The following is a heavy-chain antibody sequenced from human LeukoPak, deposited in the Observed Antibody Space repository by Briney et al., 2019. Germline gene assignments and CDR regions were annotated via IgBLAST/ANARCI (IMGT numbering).Heavy chain of an antibody. Sequence: GGSLRLSCAASALTFSSYPMSWVRQAPGKGLEWVSAISGVGGSTFYADSVKGRFTISRDNSKNTLYLQMNGLSAEDTAVYYCAKGGSYYTSSWFDPWGQGTLVTVSS. CDR2: ISGVGGST. V-gene: IGHV3-23*01. D-gene: IGHD3-10*01. CDR1: ALTFSSYP. J-gene: IGHJ5*02. CDR3: AKGGSYYTSSWFDP.